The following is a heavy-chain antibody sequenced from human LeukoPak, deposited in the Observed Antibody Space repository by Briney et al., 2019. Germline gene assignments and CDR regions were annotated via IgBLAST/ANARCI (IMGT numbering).Heavy chain of an antibody. CDR3: ARQADDYGDYGWFDP. CDR2: IYYSGST. Sequence: SETLSLTCTFSGGSLSSSSYYWGWIRQPPGKGLEGIGSIYYSGSTYYNPSLKSRVTISVDTSKNQFSLKLSSVTAADTAVYYCARQADDYGDYGWFDPWGQGTLVTVSS. CDR1: GGSLSSSSYY. D-gene: IGHD4-17*01. J-gene: IGHJ5*02. V-gene: IGHV4-39*01.